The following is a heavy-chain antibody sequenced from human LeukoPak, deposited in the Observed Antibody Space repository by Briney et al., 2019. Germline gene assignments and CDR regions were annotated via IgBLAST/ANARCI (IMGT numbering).Heavy chain of an antibody. V-gene: IGHV3-48*01. D-gene: IGHD3-3*01. CDR1: GFTFSSYS. CDR2: ISSSSSTI. CDR3: ARDQSSITIFGVVDPPYYYYGMDV. Sequence: GGSLRLSCAASGFTFSSYSMNWVRQAPGKGLEWVSYISSSSSTIYYADSVKGRFTISRDSAKNSLYLQMNSLRAEDTAVYYCARDQSSITIFGVVDPPYYYYGMDVWGQGTTVTVSS. J-gene: IGHJ6*02.